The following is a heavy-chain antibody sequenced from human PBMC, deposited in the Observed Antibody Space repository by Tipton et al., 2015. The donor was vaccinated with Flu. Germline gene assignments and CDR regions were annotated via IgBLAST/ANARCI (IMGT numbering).Heavy chain of an antibody. J-gene: IGHJ4*02. CDR3: ARLPLPLSYFDY. CDR1: GGPIISGGDY. V-gene: IGHV4-31*02. CDR2: IYYIGNT. Sequence: LRLSCTVSGGPIISGGDYWSWIRQHPGKGLEWIGHIYYIGNTNYNPSLKSRVTISMDTSKSQFSLKLSSMTAADTAVYYCARLPLPLSYFDYWGQGTLVTVSS.